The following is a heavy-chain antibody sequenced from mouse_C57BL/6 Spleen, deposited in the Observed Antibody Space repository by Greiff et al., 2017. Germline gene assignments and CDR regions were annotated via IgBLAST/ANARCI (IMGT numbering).Heavy chain of an antibody. D-gene: IGHD3-2*02. CDR2: ISDGGSYT. J-gene: IGHJ3*01. CDR3: AIGRLDSSGLAY. CDR1: GFTFSSYA. V-gene: IGHV5-4*01. Sequence: EVQGVESGGGLVKPGGSLKLSCAASGFTFSSYAMSWVRQTPEKRLEWVATISDGGSYTYYPDNVKGRFTISRDNAKNNLYLQMSHLKSEDTAMYYCAIGRLDSSGLAYWGQGTLVTVSA.